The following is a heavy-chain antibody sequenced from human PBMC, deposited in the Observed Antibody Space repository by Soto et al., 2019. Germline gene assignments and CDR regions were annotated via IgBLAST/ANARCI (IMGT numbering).Heavy chain of an antibody. J-gene: IGHJ4*02. V-gene: IGHV1-69*02. CDR2: IIPILGIA. Sequence: QVQLVQSGAEVKKPGSSVKVSCKASGGTFSSYTISWVRQAPGQGLEWMGRIIPILGIANYAQKVQGRVTITADKSXTTAYMELSSLRSEDTAVYYCARGHDSSGYYYGFDYWGQGTLVTVSS. CDR1: GGTFSSYT. CDR3: ARGHDSSGYYYGFDY. D-gene: IGHD3-22*01.